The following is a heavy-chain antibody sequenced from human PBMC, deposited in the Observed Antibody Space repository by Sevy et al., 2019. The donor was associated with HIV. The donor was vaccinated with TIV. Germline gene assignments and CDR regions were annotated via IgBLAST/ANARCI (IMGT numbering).Heavy chain of an antibody. D-gene: IGHD2-15*01. J-gene: IGHJ4*02. CDR3: TLRGYCSGGSCYPDIDY. CDR2: IRSKANSYVT. V-gene: IGHV3-73*01. Sequence: GESLKISCAASGFTFSGSAMHWVRQASGKGLEWVGRIRSKANSYVTAYAASVKGRFTISRDDSKNTAYLQMNSLKTEDTAVYYCTLRGYCSGGSCYPDIDYWGQGTLVTVSS. CDR1: GFTFSGSA.